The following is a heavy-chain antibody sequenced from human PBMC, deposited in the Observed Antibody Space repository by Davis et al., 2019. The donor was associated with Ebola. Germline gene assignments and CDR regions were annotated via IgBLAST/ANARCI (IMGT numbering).Heavy chain of an antibody. CDR2: INHSGST. V-gene: IGHV4-34*01. CDR1: GGSFSGYY. CDR3: ARQGREDSSGYYWFDP. D-gene: IGHD3-22*01. Sequence: PSETLSLTCAVYGGSFSGYYWSWIRQPPGKGLEWIGEINHSGSTNYNPSLESRLTISVDTSKNQFSLKLSSVTAADTAVYYCARQGREDSSGYYWFDPWGQGTLVTVSS. J-gene: IGHJ5*02.